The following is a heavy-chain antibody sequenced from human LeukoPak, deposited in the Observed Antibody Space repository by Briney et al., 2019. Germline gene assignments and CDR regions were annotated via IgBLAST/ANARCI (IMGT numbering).Heavy chain of an antibody. V-gene: IGHV3-23*05. J-gene: IGHJ3*02. Sequence: PGGSLRLSCAASGFNFNSYTMNWVRQAPGKGLQWVANILASGSPTYYADSMKGRFTISRDNSKNTLFLQMSGLGAEDTAVYYCAKQTDTTGSRGGAFDIWGQGTMVTVSS. CDR1: GFNFNSYT. CDR2: ILASGSPT. D-gene: IGHD3-22*01. CDR3: AKQTDTTGSRGGAFDI.